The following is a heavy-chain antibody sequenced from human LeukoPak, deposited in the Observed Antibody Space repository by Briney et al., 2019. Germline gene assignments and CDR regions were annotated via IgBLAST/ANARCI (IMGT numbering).Heavy chain of an antibody. V-gene: IGHV1-2*02. CDR3: ARAPAYYYDSSGYYYTT. CDR2: INPNSGGT. Sequence: ASVKVSCKASGYTFTGYYMHWVRQAPGQGLEWMGWINPNSGGTNYAQKFQGRVTMTRDTSISTAYMELSRLRSDDTAVYYCARAPAYYYDSSGYYYTTWGQGTLDTVSS. J-gene: IGHJ4*02. CDR1: GYTFTGYY. D-gene: IGHD3-22*01.